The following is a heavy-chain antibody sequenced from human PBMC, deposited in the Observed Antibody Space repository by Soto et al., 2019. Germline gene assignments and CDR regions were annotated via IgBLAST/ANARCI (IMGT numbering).Heavy chain of an antibody. Sequence: GGSLRLSCAASGFTFSSYSMNWVRQAPGKGLEWVSSISSSSSYIYYADSVKGRFTISRDNAKNSLYLQMNSLRAEDTAVYYCARRFSGYDSNWFDPWGQGTLVTVSS. D-gene: IGHD5-12*01. CDR3: ARRFSGYDSNWFDP. CDR1: GFTFSSYS. J-gene: IGHJ5*02. CDR2: ISSSSSYI. V-gene: IGHV3-21*01.